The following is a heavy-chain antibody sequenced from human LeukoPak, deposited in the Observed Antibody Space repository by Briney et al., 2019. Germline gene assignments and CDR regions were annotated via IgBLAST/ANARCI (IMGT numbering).Heavy chain of an antibody. CDR1: GFTFSSYS. J-gene: IGHJ6*02. Sequence: GGSLRLSCAASGFTFSSYSMNWVRQVPGKGPEWVSSISSSSSYIYYADSVKGRFTISRDNAKNSLYLQMNSLRAEDTAVYYCARARVTTYYYYGMDVWGQGTTVTVSS. CDR2: ISSSSSYI. D-gene: IGHD4-17*01. CDR3: ARARVTTYYYYGMDV. V-gene: IGHV3-21*01.